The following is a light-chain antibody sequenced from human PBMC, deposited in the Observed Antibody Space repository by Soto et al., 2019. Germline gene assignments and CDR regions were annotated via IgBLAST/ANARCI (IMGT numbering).Light chain of an antibody. CDR3: QQRSNWPPIT. CDR1: QSVKTF. V-gene: IGKV3-11*01. J-gene: IGKJ5*01. CDR2: DAS. Sequence: EIVLTQSPATLSLSPGERATLSCRASQSVKTFLVWYQQRPGQAPRLLIYDASNMAAGIPARFSGSGFGTDFSITISSLEHADAAVYYCQQRSNWPPITFGRGTRLEIK.